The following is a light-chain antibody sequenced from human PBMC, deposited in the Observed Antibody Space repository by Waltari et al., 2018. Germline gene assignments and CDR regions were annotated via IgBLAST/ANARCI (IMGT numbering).Light chain of an antibody. Sequence: QSALTQPASVSGSPGQSITIPCPGTSNDVGGFNYVPWYQQYPGKAPKLILYEGNKRPSGVSNRFSGSKSGNTASLTISGLQAEDEADYYCSSYTRTNTYVFGTGTGVTVL. CDR2: EGN. J-gene: IGLJ1*01. V-gene: IGLV2-14*01. CDR1: SNDVGGFNY. CDR3: SSYTRTNTYV.